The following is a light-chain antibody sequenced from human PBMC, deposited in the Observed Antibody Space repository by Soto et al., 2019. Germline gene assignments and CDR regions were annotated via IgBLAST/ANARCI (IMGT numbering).Light chain of an antibody. V-gene: IGLV2-14*03. CDR1: SSDIGGYNW. J-gene: IGLJ3*02. Sequence: QSALTQPASVSGSPGQSITISCTGTSSDIGGYNWVSWYQQHPGKAPKLMIYDVSDRPSGVSNRFSGSKSGNTASLTISGLQAEDEADYYCSSYTRTSTLWVFGGGTKLTVL. CDR2: DVS. CDR3: SSYTRTSTLWV.